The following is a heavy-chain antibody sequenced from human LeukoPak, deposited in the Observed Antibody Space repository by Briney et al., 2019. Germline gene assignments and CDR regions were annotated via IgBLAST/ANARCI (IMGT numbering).Heavy chain of an antibody. J-gene: IGHJ4*02. CDR2: IYYSGST. Sequence: SETLSLTCTVSGGSISSSSYYWGWIRQPPGKGLEWIGSIYYSGSTYYNPSLKSRVTISVDTSKNQSSLNLSSVTAADTAVYYCARGVPSGTYFDYWGQGTLVTVSS. V-gene: IGHV4-39*01. CDR3: ARGVPSGTYFDY. D-gene: IGHD3-3*01. CDR1: GGSISSSSYY.